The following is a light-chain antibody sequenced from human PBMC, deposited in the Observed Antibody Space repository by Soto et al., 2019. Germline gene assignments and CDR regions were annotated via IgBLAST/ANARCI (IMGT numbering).Light chain of an antibody. J-gene: IGLJ2*01. CDR3: SSYTSSSTLV. V-gene: IGLV2-14*01. CDR2: DVS. Sequence: QSVLTQPASVSGSPGQSITISCTGTSMDVGGYNYVSWYQQHPGKAPKLMIYDVSNRPSGVSNRFSGSKSGNTASLTISGLQAEDEADYYCSSYTSSSTLVFGGGTKLTVL. CDR1: SMDVGGYNY.